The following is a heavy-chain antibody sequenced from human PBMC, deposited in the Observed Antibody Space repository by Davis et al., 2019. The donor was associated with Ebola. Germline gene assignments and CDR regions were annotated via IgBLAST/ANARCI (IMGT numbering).Heavy chain of an antibody. CDR1: GFTFSSYE. V-gene: IGHV3-48*03. J-gene: IGHJ3*02. CDR2: ISSSGSTI. CDR3: AKDVYRRQDVVSPLEI. D-gene: IGHD2-15*01. Sequence: GGSLRLSCAASGFTFSSYEMNWVRQAPGKGLEWVSYISSSGSTIYYADSVKGRFTISRDNAKKSLYLQMNSLRAEDTAFYYCAKDVYRRQDVVSPLEIWGQGTVVTVSS.